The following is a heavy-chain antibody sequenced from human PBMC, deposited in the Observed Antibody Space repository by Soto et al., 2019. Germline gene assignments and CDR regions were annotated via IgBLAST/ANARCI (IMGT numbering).Heavy chain of an antibody. J-gene: IGHJ3*02. D-gene: IGHD2-2*01. V-gene: IGHV4-31*03. Sequence: QVQLQESGPGLVKPSQTLSLTCTVSGGSISSGGYYWSWIRQHPGKGLEWIGYIYYSGSTYYNPSLKSRVTISVDTSKNQFSLKLSSVTAADTAVYYCARGPPTEDIVVVPAAIGAFDIWGQGTMVTVSS. CDR2: IYYSGST. CDR3: ARGPPTEDIVVVPAAIGAFDI. CDR1: GGSISSGGYY.